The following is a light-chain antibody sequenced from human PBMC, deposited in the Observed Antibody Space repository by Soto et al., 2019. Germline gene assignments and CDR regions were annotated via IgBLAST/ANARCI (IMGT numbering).Light chain of an antibody. CDR2: EVN. CDR1: SADVGSYDY. J-gene: IGLJ1*01. V-gene: IGLV2-14*01. CDR3: SSYRGSSTPYV. Sequence: QSTLPQPASVSVSPGQSITISCTGTSADVGSYDYVSWYQQHPGKAPKLVIHEVNKRPSGVSHRFSGSKSGDTASLTISGLQPEDEAEYYCSSYRGSSTPYVFGTGTKVTVL.